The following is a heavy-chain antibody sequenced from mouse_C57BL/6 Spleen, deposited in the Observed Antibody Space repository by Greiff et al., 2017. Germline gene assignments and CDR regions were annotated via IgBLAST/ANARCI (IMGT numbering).Heavy chain of an antibody. D-gene: IGHD2-12*01. CDR1: GFTFSDYY. Sequence: EVNVVESEGGLVQPGSSMKLSCTASGFTFSDYYMAWVRQVPEKGLEWVANINYDGSSTYYLDSLKSRFIISRDNAKNILYLQMSSLKSEDTATYYCARVAYYNAMDYWGQGTSVTVSS. CDR3: ARVAYYNAMDY. V-gene: IGHV5-16*01. J-gene: IGHJ4*01. CDR2: INYDGSST.